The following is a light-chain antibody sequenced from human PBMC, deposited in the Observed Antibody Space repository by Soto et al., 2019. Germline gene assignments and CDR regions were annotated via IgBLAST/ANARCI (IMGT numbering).Light chain of an antibody. J-gene: IGLJ2*01. V-gene: IGLV2-23*01. CDR1: SSDVGSFNL. CDR2: EGS. CDR3: CSYAGSVV. Sequence: QSVLTQPASVSGSPGQSITISCTGTSSDVGSFNLVSWYQQYPGKAPKLMIYEGSQRPSGVSNRFSASKSGNTASLTISGLQAEDEADYYCCSYAGSVVFGGGTKVTVL.